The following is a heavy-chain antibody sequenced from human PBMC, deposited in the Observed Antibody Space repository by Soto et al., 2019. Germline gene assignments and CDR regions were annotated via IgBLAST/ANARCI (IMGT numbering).Heavy chain of an antibody. D-gene: IGHD3-3*01. J-gene: IGHJ4*02. Sequence: GGSLRLSCAASGFTFSSYWMSWVRQAPGKGLEWVANIKQDGSEKYYVDSVKGRFTISRDNAKNSLYLQMNSLRAEDTAVYYCARGTLRFLEWLPNYFDYWGQGTLVTVSS. CDR2: IKQDGSEK. V-gene: IGHV3-7*05. CDR1: GFTFSSYW. CDR3: ARGTLRFLEWLPNYFDY.